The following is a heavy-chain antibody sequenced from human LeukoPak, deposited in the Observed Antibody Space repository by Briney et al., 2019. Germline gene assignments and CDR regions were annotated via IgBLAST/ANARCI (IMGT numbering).Heavy chain of an antibody. V-gene: IGHV4-59*01. Sequence: SETLSLTCTVSGGSISSYYRSWIRQPPGKGLEWIGYIYYSGSTNYNPSLKSRVTISVDTSKNQFSLKLSSVTAADTAVYYCARYSGSYEFDYWGQGTLVTVSS. J-gene: IGHJ4*02. CDR2: IYYSGST. CDR1: GGSISSYY. CDR3: ARYSGSYEFDY. D-gene: IGHD1-26*01.